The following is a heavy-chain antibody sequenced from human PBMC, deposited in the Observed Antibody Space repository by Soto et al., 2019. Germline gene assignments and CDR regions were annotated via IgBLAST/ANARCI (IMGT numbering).Heavy chain of an antibody. CDR1: GYTFTDYY. D-gene: IGHD6-19*01. V-gene: IGHV1-2*02. Sequence: ASVKVSCKASGYTFTDYYMHWVRQAPGLGLEWMGWINPNSGGTNYAQKFQGRVTMTRDTSISTAYMELNRLRSDDTAVYYCARDQSPSSGWPGMDVWGQGTTVTVSS. CDR2: INPNSGGT. CDR3: ARDQSPSSGWPGMDV. J-gene: IGHJ6*02.